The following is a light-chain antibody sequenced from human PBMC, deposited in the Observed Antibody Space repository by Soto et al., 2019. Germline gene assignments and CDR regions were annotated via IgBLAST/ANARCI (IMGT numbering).Light chain of an antibody. CDR3: QVWDSSSDLHV. CDR2: YDS. V-gene: IGLV3-21*04. J-gene: IGLJ1*01. Sequence: SYELTQPPSVSVAPGKTARITCGGNNIGSKSVHWYQQKPGQAPVLVIYYDSDRPSGIPERFSGSNSGNTATLTISRVEAGDGADYYCQVWDSSSDLHVFGTGTKLTVL. CDR1: NIGSKS.